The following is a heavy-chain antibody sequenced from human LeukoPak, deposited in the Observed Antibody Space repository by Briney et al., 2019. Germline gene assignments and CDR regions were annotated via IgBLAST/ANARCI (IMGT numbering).Heavy chain of an antibody. J-gene: IGHJ1*01. Sequence: SETLSLTCAVSGGSISSSNWWSWVRQPPGKGLEWIGYIYYSGSTNYNPSLKSRVTISVDTSKNQFSLKLSSVTAADTAVYYCARSSSIWGGGEFQHWGQGTLVTVSS. CDR2: IYYSGST. CDR1: GGSISSSNW. V-gene: IGHV4-4*02. CDR3: ARSSSIWGGGEFQH. D-gene: IGHD2-21*01.